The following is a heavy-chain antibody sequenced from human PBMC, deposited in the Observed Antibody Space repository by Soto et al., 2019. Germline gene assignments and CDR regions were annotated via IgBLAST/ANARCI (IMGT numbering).Heavy chain of an antibody. V-gene: IGHV4-61*01. D-gene: IGHD3-10*01. CDR2: LYYSGST. CDR3: ARESRESSSSGGLDV. J-gene: IGHJ6*02. CDR1: GGSVNSDSYY. Sequence: QVQLQESGPGLVKPSETLSLTYTVSGGSVNSDSYYWSWIRQPPGKRLEWIGSLYYSGSTNYNPSLKSRVTISVDTSKNQFSLRLSSVTAADTAVYFCARESRESSSSGGLDVWGQVTTVTVSS.